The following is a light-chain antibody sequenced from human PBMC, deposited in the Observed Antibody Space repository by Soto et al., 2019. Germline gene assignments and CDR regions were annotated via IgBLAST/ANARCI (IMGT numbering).Light chain of an antibody. CDR2: GAS. V-gene: IGKV3-20*01. CDR3: QQYGSSPLT. J-gene: IGKJ4*01. Sequence: EIVLTQSPGTLSLSPGERAILSCRASQSVSSSNLAWYQQKPGQPPRLLIYGASSRATGVPDRFSGSGSGTDFTLTINRLEPEDFAVYFCQQYGSSPLTFGGGTKVEIK. CDR1: QSVSSSN.